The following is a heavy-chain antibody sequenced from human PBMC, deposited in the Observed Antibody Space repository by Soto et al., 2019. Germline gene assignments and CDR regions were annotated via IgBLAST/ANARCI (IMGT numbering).Heavy chain of an antibody. CDR3: ASAAVTGTAGLDF. J-gene: IGHJ4*02. D-gene: IGHD6-19*01. V-gene: IGHV4-31*03. CDR2: INHSGTT. Sequence: SETLSLTCTVSGGSIRSAGHYWSWIRQHPGKGLEWIGYINHSGTTYYNPSLKSRLTISVDTSENQFSLRLTSVTAADTAVYYCASAAVTGTAGLDFWGQGTQVTVSS. CDR1: GGSIRSAGHY.